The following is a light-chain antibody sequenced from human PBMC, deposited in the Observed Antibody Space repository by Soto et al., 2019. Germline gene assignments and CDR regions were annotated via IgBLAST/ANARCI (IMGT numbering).Light chain of an antibody. V-gene: IGLV2-14*01. J-gene: IGLJ1*01. CDR2: EVS. Sequence: QSVLAQPASVSGSPGQSITISCTGTSSDVGGYNYVSWYQQHPGKAPKLMIYEVSNRPSGVSNRFSGSKSGNTASLTISGLQAEDEADYYCSSYTSSSVDVFGSETKFT. CDR3: SSYTSSSVDV. CDR1: SSDVGGYNY.